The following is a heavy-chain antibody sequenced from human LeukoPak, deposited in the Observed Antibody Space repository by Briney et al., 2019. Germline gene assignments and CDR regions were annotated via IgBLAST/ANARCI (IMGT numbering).Heavy chain of an antibody. J-gene: IGHJ4*02. D-gene: IGHD5-12*01. Sequence: ASVKVSCKASGYTFTAYYMFWVRQAPGQGLEWMGWINPNSGGTNYAQKFQGRVTMTRDTSISTAYMELSRLRSDDTAVYYCATPERGYSGYDFGSWGQGTLVTVSS. CDR3: ATPERGYSGYDFGS. CDR1: GYTFTAYY. V-gene: IGHV1-2*02. CDR2: INPNSGGT.